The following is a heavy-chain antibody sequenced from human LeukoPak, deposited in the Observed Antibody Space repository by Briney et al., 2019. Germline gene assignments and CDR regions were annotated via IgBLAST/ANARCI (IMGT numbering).Heavy chain of an antibody. CDR2: IRYDGSNK. Sequence: GGTLRLSCAASGFTFSSYGMHWVRQAPGKGLEWVAFIRYDGSNKYYADSVKGRFTISRDNSKNTLYLQMNSLRAEDTAVYYCAKDLTPRYYYDSSGSGYLDYWGQGTLVTVSS. J-gene: IGHJ4*02. CDR1: GFTFSSYG. V-gene: IGHV3-30*02. CDR3: AKDLTPRYYYDSSGSGYLDY. D-gene: IGHD3-22*01.